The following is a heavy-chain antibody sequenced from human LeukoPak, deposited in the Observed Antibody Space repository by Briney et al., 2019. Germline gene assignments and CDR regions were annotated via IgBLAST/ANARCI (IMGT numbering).Heavy chain of an antibody. Sequence: SETLSLTCTVSGGSISSSSYHWGWVRQPPGKGLEWIGNIYYSGTTYHSPSLKSRVTMSVDTSKNQFSLRLSSVTAADTAVHYCARLSEDYYDSSGYGLYYFYMDVWGKGTTVTVSS. CDR1: GGSISSSSYH. CDR2: IYYSGTT. D-gene: IGHD3-22*01. CDR3: ARLSEDYYDSSGYGLYYFYMDV. J-gene: IGHJ6*03. V-gene: IGHV4-39*01.